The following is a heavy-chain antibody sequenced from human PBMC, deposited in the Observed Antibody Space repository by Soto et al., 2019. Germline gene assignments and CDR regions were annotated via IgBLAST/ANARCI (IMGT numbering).Heavy chain of an antibody. CDR2: ISYDGSNK. CDR3: ARDPLWGTAMVLWYFDL. Sequence: QVQLVESGGGVVQPGRSLRLSCAASGFTFSSYAMHWVRQAPGKGLEWVAVISYDGSNKYYADSVKGRFTISRDNSKNMLYLQMTSLRAEDTAVYYCARDPLWGTAMVLWYFDLWGRGTLVTVST. V-gene: IGHV3-30-3*01. D-gene: IGHD5-18*01. J-gene: IGHJ2*01. CDR1: GFTFSSYA.